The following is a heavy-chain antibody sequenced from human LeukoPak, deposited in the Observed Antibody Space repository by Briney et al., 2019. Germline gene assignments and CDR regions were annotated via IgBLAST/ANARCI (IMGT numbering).Heavy chain of an antibody. CDR1: GFTFSSYA. CDR3: AKDNGYYYDRSGYYYKDY. Sequence: GGSLRLSCAASGFTFSSYAMSWVRQAPGKGLEWVSAISGSGGSTYYADSVKGRFTISRDNSKNTLYLQMNSLRAEDTAVYYCAKDNGYYYDRSGYYYKDYWGQGTLVTVSS. CDR2: ISGSGGST. J-gene: IGHJ4*02. D-gene: IGHD3-22*01. V-gene: IGHV3-23*01.